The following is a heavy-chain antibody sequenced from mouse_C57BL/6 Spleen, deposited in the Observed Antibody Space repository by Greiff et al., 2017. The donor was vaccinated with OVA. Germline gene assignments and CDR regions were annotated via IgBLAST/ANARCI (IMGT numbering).Heavy chain of an antibody. CDR1: GYTFTDYE. Sequence: VQLQQSGAELVRPGASVTLSCKASGYTFTDYEMPWVKQTPVPGLEWIGALDPETGGSSSNQKFKGKAILTADKSSSTAYMGLRSLTSEDSAVYYCTRATVVPYYAMDYWGQGTSVTVSS. J-gene: IGHJ4*01. V-gene: IGHV1-15*01. CDR2: LDPETGGS. CDR3: TRATVVPYYAMDY. D-gene: IGHD1-1*01.